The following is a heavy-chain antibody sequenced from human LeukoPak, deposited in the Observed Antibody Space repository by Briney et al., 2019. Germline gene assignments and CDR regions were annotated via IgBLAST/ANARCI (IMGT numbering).Heavy chain of an antibody. CDR3: ARLGIAVAGTYYFDY. D-gene: IGHD6-19*01. CDR1: GGSFSGYY. V-gene: IGHV4-34*01. Sequence: PSETLSLTCAVYGGSFSGYYWSWIRQPPGKGLEWIGEINHSGSTNYNPSLKSRVTISVDTSKNQFSLKLSSVIAADTAVYYCARLGIAVAGTYYFDYWGQGTLVTASS. J-gene: IGHJ4*02. CDR2: INHSGST.